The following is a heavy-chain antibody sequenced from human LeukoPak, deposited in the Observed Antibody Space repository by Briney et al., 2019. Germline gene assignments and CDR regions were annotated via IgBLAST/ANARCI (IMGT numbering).Heavy chain of an antibody. J-gene: IGHJ4*02. CDR1: GFIFSSYW. CDR3: AKDGQWELLPTLYFDY. Sequence: GGSLRLSCAASGFIFSSYWMHWVRHAPGKGLVWVSRIKTDGSSTSYADSVKGRFTISRDNSKNTLYLQMNSLRAEDTAVYYCAKDGQWELLPTLYFDYWGQGTLVTVSS. V-gene: IGHV3-74*01. D-gene: IGHD1-26*01. CDR2: IKTDGSST.